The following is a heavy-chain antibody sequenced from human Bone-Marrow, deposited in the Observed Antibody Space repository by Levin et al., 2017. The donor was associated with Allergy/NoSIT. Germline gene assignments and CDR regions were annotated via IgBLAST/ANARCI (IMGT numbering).Heavy chain of an antibody. CDR2: INPNSGGT. CDR3: ARDLAIAAAGEGSVFLCGYMDV. D-gene: IGHD6-13*01. Sequence: GESLKISCKASGYTFTGYYMHWVRQAPGQGLEWMGWINPNSGGTNYAQKFQGRVTMTRDTSISTAYMELSRLRSDDTAVYYCARDLAIAAAGEGSVFLCGYMDVWGKGTTVTVSS. CDR1: GYTFTGYY. J-gene: IGHJ6*03. V-gene: IGHV1-2*02.